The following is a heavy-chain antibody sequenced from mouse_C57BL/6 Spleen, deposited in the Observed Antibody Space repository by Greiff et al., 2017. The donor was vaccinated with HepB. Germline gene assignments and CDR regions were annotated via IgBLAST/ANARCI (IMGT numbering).Heavy chain of an antibody. CDR2: IWSGGST. CDR1: GFSLTSYG. CDR3: ARNWENYDYLFAY. V-gene: IGHV2-2*01. D-gene: IGHD2-4*01. J-gene: IGHJ3*01. Sequence: VQLQESGPGLVQPSQSLSITCTVSGFSLTSYGVHWVRQSPGKGLEWLGVIWSGGSTDYNAAFISRLSISKDNSKSQVFFKMNSLQADDTAIYYCARNWENYDYLFAYWGQGTLVTVSA.